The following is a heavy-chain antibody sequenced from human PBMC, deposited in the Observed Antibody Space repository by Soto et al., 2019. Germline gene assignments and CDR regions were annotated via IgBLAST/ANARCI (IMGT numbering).Heavy chain of an antibody. CDR2: ISAYNGNT. V-gene: IGHV1-18*01. CDR3: ARGAFISYCGGDCYPYYFDY. Sequence: GASVKVSCKGSGYTFTSYGISWVRQAPGQGLEWMGWISAYNGNTNYAQKLQGRVTMTTDTSTSTAYMELRSLRSDDTAVYYCARGAFISYCGGDCYPYYFDYWGQGTLVTVSS. CDR1: GYTFTSYG. J-gene: IGHJ4*02. D-gene: IGHD2-21*02.